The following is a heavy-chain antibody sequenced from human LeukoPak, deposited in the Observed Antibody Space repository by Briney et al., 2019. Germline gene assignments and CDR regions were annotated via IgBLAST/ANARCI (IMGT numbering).Heavy chain of an antibody. D-gene: IGHD6-25*01. V-gene: IGHV3-23*01. CDR1: GFTLSSYG. CDR3: ATSSSGLFDY. J-gene: IGHJ4*02. Sequence: GGSLRLSCAASGFTLSSYGMHWVRQAPGKGLGWVSAITGSGGSTYYADSVKGRFTISRDNSKNTLYLQMNSLRAEDTAVYYCATSSSGLFDYWGQGTLVTVSS. CDR2: ITGSGGST.